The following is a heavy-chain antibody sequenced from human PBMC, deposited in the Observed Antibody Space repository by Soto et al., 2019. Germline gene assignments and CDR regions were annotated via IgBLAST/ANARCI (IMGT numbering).Heavy chain of an antibody. CDR1: GLSFSSCW. J-gene: IGHJ4*02. V-gene: IGHV3-7*01. CDR3: ARDRYYDFWIGYSAYYFDY. Sequence: GRSLRLSCAASGLSFSSCWMTWFRQAPGKGLEWVANIKQDGSEKYYVDSVKGRFTISRDNAKNSLYLQMNSLRAEDTAVYYCARDRYYDFWIGYSAYYFDYWDQRTLGTVSS. CDR2: IKQDGSEK. D-gene: IGHD3-3*01.